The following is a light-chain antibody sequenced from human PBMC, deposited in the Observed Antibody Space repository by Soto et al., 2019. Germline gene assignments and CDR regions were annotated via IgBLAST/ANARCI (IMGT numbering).Light chain of an antibody. J-gene: IGKJ1*01. V-gene: IGKV1-5*01. CDR3: QHYNSNPYT. CDR2: DVS. CDR1: QSISTW. Sequence: DIQMTQSPSTLSASVGDRVTITCRASQSISTWLAWYQQKPGKAPKLLIYDVSSLESGVPSRFSGSGSGTEFTLSISSLQPDDLATYYCQHYNSNPYTFGQGTKVEIK.